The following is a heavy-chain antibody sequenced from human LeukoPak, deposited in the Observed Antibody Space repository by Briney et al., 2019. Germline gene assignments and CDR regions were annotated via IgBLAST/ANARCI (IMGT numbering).Heavy chain of an antibody. CDR1: GYTFTGYY. V-gene: IGHV1-2*02. Sequence: ASVKVSCKASGYTFTGYYIHWVRQAPGQGLEWMGWISPNSGGASYAQKFQGRVTMTSDTSISTAYMELSRLRSDDTAMYYCARGGWGSITAASHYRFDPWGQGTLVTVSS. D-gene: IGHD5-12*01. J-gene: IGHJ5*02. CDR3: ARGGWGSITAASHYRFDP. CDR2: ISPNSGGA.